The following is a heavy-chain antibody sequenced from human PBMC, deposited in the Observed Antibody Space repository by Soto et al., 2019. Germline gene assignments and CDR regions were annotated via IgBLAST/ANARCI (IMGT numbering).Heavy chain of an antibody. D-gene: IGHD6-6*01. CDR3: AKAGGGSSCIDY. CDR1: GFTFSSYA. CDR2: ISGSGGST. Sequence: GGSLRLSCAASGFTFSSYAMSWVRQAPGKGLEWVSAISGSGGSTYYADSVKGRFTISRDNSKNTLFLQMNSLRAEDTALYYCAKAGGGSSCIDYWGQGTQVTVSS. V-gene: IGHV3-23*01. J-gene: IGHJ4*02.